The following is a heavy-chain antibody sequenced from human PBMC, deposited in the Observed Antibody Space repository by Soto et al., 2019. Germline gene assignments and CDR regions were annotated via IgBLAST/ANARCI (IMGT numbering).Heavy chain of an antibody. CDR2: ISRSGDST. CDR3: AKELPAYNCDPDAFDI. CDR1: GFTFSSYA. V-gene: IGHV3-23*01. Sequence: GGSLRLSCAASGFTFSSYAMSWVRQAPGKGLEWVSTISRSGDSTYYPDSVKGRFTISRDNSKNTLYLQMNSLRAEDTAVYYCAKELPAYNCDPDAFDIWGQGTMVTVPS. D-gene: IGHD1-1*01. J-gene: IGHJ3*02.